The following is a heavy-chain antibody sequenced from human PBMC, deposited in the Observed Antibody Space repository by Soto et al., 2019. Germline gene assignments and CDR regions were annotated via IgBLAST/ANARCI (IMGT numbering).Heavy chain of an antibody. D-gene: IGHD3-16*01. J-gene: IGHJ4*02. V-gene: IGHV3-23*01. CDR3: AKDRRAGGNSAFYFDF. Sequence: WGSLRISCASSDFKFSNYAMSWVRQAPGKGLEWVSLISATGGGTYYADSVKGRFTISRDNSHNTLYLQVHSLTAEDTAVYYCAKDRRAGGNSAFYFDFWGQGAQVTVSS. CDR1: DFKFSNYA. CDR2: ISATGGGT.